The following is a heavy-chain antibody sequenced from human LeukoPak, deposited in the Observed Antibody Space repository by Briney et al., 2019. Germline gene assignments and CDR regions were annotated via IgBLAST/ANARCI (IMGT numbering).Heavy chain of an antibody. D-gene: IGHD3-22*01. CDR2: ISYDGSNK. Sequence: PGGSLRLSCAASGFTFSSYGMHWVRQAPGKGLEWVVVISYDGSNKYYADSVKGRFTISRDNSKNTLYLQMNSLRAEDTAVYYCAKDIITMIDYWGQGTLVTVSS. CDR1: GFTFSSYG. V-gene: IGHV3-30*18. CDR3: AKDIITMIDY. J-gene: IGHJ4*02.